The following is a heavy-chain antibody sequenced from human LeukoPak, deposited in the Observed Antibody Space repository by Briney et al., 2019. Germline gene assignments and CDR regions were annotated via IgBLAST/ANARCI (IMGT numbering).Heavy chain of an antibody. CDR3: ARDNGGYSYGYLDY. CDR2: IWYDGSNK. V-gene: IGHV3-33*01. D-gene: IGHD5-18*01. Sequence: GGSLRLSCAASGFTFSSYGMHWVRQAPGKGLEWVAVIWYDGSNKYYADSVKGRFTISRDNSKNTLYLQMNSLRAEDTAVYYCARDNGGYSYGYLDYWGQGTLVTVSP. J-gene: IGHJ4*02. CDR1: GFTFSSYG.